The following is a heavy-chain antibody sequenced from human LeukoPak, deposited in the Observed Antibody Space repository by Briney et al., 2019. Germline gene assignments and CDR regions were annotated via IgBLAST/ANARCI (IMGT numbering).Heavy chain of an antibody. D-gene: IGHD3-22*01. J-gene: IGHJ4*02. CDR2: ISAYNGNT. V-gene: IGHV1-18*01. CDR3: ARTYYYDSSGYYGLPEFDY. Sequence: GASVKVSCKASGYTFTSYGISWVRQAPGQGLEWMGWISAYNGNTNYAQKFQGRVTMTTDTSTSTAYMELRSVRSDDTAVYYCARTYYYDSSGYYGLPEFDYWGQGTLVTVSS. CDR1: GYTFTSYG.